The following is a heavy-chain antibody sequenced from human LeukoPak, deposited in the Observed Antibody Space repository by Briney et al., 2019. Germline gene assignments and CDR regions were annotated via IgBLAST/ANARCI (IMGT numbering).Heavy chain of an antibody. CDR2: IIPIFGTA. D-gene: IGHD3-3*01. Sequence: SVKVSCKASGGTFSSYAISWVRQAPGLGLEWMGGIIPIFGTANYAQKFQGRVTITADESTSTAYMELSSLRSEDTAVYYCARDPHSYYDFWSGYSGSWFDPWGQGTLVTVSS. CDR3: ARDPHSYYDFWSGYSGSWFDP. CDR1: GGTFSSYA. J-gene: IGHJ5*02. V-gene: IGHV1-69*13.